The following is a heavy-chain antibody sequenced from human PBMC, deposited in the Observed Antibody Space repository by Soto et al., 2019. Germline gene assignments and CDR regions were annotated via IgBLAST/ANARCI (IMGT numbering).Heavy chain of an antibody. V-gene: IGHV1-3*05. J-gene: IGHJ4*02. D-gene: IGHD3-22*01. CDR2: INAGNGNT. CDR1: GYTFTSYA. CDR3: ASGIGYYYWDDY. Sequence: QVQLVQSGAEEKKPGASVKVSCKASGYTFTSYAMHWVRQAPGQRLEWMGWINAGNGNTKYSQKFQGRVTITRDTSASTANMELSRLRSEDTAVYYCASGIGYYYWDDYWGQGTLVTVSS.